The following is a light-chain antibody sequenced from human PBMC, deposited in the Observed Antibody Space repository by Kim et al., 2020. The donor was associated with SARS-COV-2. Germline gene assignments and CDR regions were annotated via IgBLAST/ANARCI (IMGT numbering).Light chain of an antibody. J-gene: IGLJ2*01. V-gene: IGLV3-1*01. CDR3: QAWDSSHVV. CDR2: QDS. CDR1: KLGDKY. Sequence: SVSPGQTASITCSGDKLGDKYACWYQQKPGQSPVLVIYQDSKRPSGIPERFSGSNSGNTATPTISGTQAMDEADYYCQAWDSSHVVFGGGTQLTVL.